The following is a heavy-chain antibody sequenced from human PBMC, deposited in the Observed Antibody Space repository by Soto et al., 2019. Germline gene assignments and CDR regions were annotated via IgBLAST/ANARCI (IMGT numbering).Heavy chain of an antibody. CDR1: GGTFSSSA. CDR3: ARDNDRLQLGGNYYYILDV. D-gene: IGHD4-4*01. V-gene: IGHV1-69*12. CDR2: IIPLFRTP. Sequence: QVQLVQYGAEMKEPGSSVKVSCKTSGGTFSSSAISWLRQAPGQGLEWMGGIIPLFRTPDYAQKFRSRVTIAADESTSTAYMELSSLRSEDTAVYYCARDNDRLQLGGNYYYILDVWGQGTTITVSS. J-gene: IGHJ6*02.